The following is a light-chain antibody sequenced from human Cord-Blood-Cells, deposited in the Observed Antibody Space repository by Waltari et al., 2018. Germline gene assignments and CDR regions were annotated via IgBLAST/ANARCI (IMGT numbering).Light chain of an antibody. CDR1: SSDVGSSNL. J-gene: IGLJ3*02. Sequence: QSALTQPASVSGSPGQSITIPCPGTSSDVGSSNLVPWYQQHPGKAPKLMIYEGSKRPSGVSNRFSGSKSGNTASLTISGLQAEDEADYYCCSYAGSSTWVFGGGTKLTVL. V-gene: IGLV2-23*01. CDR3: CSYAGSSTWV. CDR2: EGS.